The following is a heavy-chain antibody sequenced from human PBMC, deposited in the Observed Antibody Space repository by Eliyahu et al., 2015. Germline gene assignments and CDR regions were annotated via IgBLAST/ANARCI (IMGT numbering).Heavy chain of an antibody. J-gene: IGHJ5*02. D-gene: IGHD2-8*02. Sequence: QVQLQQWGAGLLKPSETLSLTCGVYGGSFTTHYWNWIRQPPGKGLEWIGEIHHRGNSNYNPSLRGRVTMSVDTSKNQFSLKVNSVTAADTAVYYCARQSTDSTVRPNWFDPWGQGTLVTVSS. V-gene: IGHV4-34*01. CDR2: IHHRGNS. CDR3: ARQSTDSTVRPNWFDP. CDR1: GGSFTTHY.